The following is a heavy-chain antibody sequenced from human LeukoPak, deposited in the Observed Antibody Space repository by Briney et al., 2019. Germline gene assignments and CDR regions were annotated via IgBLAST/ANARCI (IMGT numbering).Heavy chain of an antibody. J-gene: IGHJ4*02. CDR3: ARGNVGPKKGPIDY. CDR1: GGTFSSYA. CDR2: IIPIFGTA. Sequence: SVKVSCKASGGTFSSYAISWVRQAPGQGLEWMGGIIPIFGTANYAQKFQGRVTITTDESTSTAYMELSSLRSEDTAVYYCARGNVGPKKGPIDYWGQGTLVTVSS. D-gene: IGHD1-1*01. V-gene: IGHV1-69*05.